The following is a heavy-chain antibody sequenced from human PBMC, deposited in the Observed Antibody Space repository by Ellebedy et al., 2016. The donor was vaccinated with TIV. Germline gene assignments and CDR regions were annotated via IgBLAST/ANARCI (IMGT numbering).Heavy chain of an antibody. CDR3: ATSPAIRRPNY. CDR1: GFTFSDHY. Sequence: GGSLRLXXAASGFTFSDHYMSWIRQAPGKGLEWVSYISSSSSYTNYADSVKGRFTISRDNAKNSLYLQMNSLRAEDTAVYYCATSPAIRRPNYWGQGTLVTVSS. D-gene: IGHD3-10*01. J-gene: IGHJ4*02. V-gene: IGHV3-11*03. CDR2: ISSSSSYT.